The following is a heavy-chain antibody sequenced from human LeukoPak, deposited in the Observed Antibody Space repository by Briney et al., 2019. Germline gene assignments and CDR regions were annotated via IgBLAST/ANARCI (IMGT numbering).Heavy chain of an antibody. CDR2: ITFSSSHI. CDR1: GFTFSGYV. D-gene: IGHD3-10*01. J-gene: IGHJ5*02. V-gene: IGHV3-21*01. CDR3: AREPQFSGPGWFDP. Sequence: GGSLRLSCAASGFTFSGYVMTWVRQAPGKGLECVSSITFSSSHIYYADSVKGRFTISRDNTKDSLYLQMNSLRAEDTAIYYCAREPQFSGPGWFDPWGQGTLVTVSS.